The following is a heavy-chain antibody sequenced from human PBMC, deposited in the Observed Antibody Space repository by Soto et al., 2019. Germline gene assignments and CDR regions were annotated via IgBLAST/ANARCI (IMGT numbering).Heavy chain of an antibody. V-gene: IGHV4-59*01. J-gene: IGHJ6*02. CDR1: GGSISSYY. D-gene: IGHD3-16*01. CDR3: ARDEIGDYVWGSYTSSGMDV. CDR2: IYYSGST. Sequence: SETLSLTCTVSGGSISSYYWSWIRQPPGKGLEWIGYIYYSGSTNYNPSLKSRVTISVDTSKNQFSLKLSSVTAADTAVYYCARDEIGDYVWGSYTSSGMDVWGQGTTVTVSS.